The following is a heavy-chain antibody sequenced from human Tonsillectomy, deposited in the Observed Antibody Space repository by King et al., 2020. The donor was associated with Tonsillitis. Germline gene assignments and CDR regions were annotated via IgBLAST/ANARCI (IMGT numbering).Heavy chain of an antibody. D-gene: IGHD2-15*01. CDR1: GGSISSSSYY. CDR2: IYYSGST. V-gene: IGHV4-39*01. Sequence: VQLQESGPGLVKPSETLSLTCTVSGGSISSSSYYWGWIRQPPGKGLEWIGSIYYSGSTYYNPSLKSRVTISVDTSKNQFSLKLSSVTAADTAVYYCARRGYCSGGSCYPWWFDPWGQGTLVTVSS. CDR3: ARRGYCSGGSCYPWWFDP. J-gene: IGHJ5*02.